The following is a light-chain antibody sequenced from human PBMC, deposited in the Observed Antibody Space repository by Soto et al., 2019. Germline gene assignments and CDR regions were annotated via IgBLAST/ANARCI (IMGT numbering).Light chain of an antibody. Sequence: EIVMTQSPATLSVSPGERATLSCRASQSVSSNLAWYQQKPGQAPRLLIYGASTRATGIPARFSGSGSGTELLPTIGGLQSKVFAFYYGQQNNTWLPWTSGQGTKLKSN. V-gene: IGKV3-15*01. CDR1: QSVSSN. J-gene: IGKJ1*01. CDR2: GAS. CDR3: QQNNTWLPWT.